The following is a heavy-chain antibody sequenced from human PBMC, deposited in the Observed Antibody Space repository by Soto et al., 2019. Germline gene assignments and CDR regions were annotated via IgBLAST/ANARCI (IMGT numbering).Heavy chain of an antibody. Sequence: GGSLRLSCAASGFTFDDYTMHWVRQAPGKGVEWVSLISWDGGSTYYADSVKGRFAISRDNSKNSLYLQMNSLRTEDTALYYCAKDGGDYYYGMDVWGRRRTVTVSS. CDR1: GFTFDDYT. J-gene: IGHJ6*02. CDR3: AKDGGDYYYGMDV. V-gene: IGHV3-43*01. CDR2: ISWDGGST.